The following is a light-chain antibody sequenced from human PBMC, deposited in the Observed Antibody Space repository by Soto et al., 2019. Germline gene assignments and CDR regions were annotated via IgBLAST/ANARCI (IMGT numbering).Light chain of an antibody. CDR2: EVT. J-gene: IGLJ1*01. CDR3: SSFTSRFTFV. Sequence: QSALTQPASVSGSPGQSIAISCTGTLSDVGAYNYVSWYQQHPGKAPKLMISEVTNRPSGVSDRVSGSKSGNTASLTISGLQAEDEADYYCSSFTSRFTFVFGTGTKLTVL. CDR1: LSDVGAYNY. V-gene: IGLV2-14*01.